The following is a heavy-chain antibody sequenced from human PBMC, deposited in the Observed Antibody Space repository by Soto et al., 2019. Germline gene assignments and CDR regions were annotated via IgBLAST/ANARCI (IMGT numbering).Heavy chain of an antibody. V-gene: IGHV3-74*01. CDR1: EFTFRSYW. CDR3: ASSLDGTYGAFDL. J-gene: IGHJ3*01. CDR2: ISGDGCST. D-gene: IGHD1-7*01. Sequence: EVQLVDSGGGLVQPGGSLRLSCAASEFTFRSYWMHWVRQSPGKGLVWVSRISGDGCSTNYADSVKGRFTISRDNAKNTVDLQIDSLRAEDTAVYYCASSLDGTYGAFDLWGEGTMVTVSS.